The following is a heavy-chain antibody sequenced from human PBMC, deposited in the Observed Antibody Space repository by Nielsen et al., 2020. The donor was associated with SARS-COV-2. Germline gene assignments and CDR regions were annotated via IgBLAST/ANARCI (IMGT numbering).Heavy chain of an antibody. D-gene: IGHD3-10*01. J-gene: IGHJ4*02. CDR3: AKVIYGSGIEIDY. V-gene: IGHV3-30*18. CDR1: GFTFSSYG. Sequence: GESLKISCAASGFTFSSYGMHWVRQAPGKGLEWVAVISYDGSNKYYADSVKGRFTISRDNSKNTLYLQMNSLRAEDTAVYYCAKVIYGSGIEIDYWGQGTLVTVSS. CDR2: ISYDGSNK.